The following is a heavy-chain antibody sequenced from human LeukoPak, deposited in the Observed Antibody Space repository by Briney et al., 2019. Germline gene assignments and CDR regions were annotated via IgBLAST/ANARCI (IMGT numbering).Heavy chain of an antibody. CDR3: AKASGGSYRGAFDI. CDR2: ISWNSGSI. V-gene: IGHV3-9*01. Sequence: GGSLRLSCAASGFTFDDYAMHWVRQAPGKGLEWVSGISWNSGSIGYADSVKGRFTISRDNAKNSLYLQMNSLRAEDTALYYCAKASGGSYRGAFDIWGQGTMVTVSS. D-gene: IGHD2-15*01. CDR1: GFTFDDYA. J-gene: IGHJ3*02.